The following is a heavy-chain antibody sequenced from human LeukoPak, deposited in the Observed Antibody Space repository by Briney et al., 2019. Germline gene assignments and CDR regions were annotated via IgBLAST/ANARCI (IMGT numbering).Heavy chain of an antibody. Sequence: SETLSLTCTVSGGSISSYYWSWIRQPPGKGLEWIGYIYYSRSTNYNPSLKSRVTIPVDTSKNQFSLKLSSVTAADTAVYYCARQLRGALDYWGQGTLVTVSS. CDR3: ARQLRGALDY. CDR2: IYYSRST. V-gene: IGHV4-59*08. CDR1: GGSISSYY. D-gene: IGHD3-16*01. J-gene: IGHJ4*02.